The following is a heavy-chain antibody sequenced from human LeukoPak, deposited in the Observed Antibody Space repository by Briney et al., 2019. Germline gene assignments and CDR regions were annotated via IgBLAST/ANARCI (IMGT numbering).Heavy chain of an antibody. Sequence: QPGGTLRLSCAASGFTFSSYGMHWVRQAPGKGLEWVAVISYDGSNKYYADSVKGRFTISRDNSKNTLYLQMNSLRDEDTAVYYCAKDLGGSFFDPWGQGTLVTVSS. J-gene: IGHJ5*02. CDR1: GFTFSSYG. CDR3: AKDLGGSFFDP. V-gene: IGHV3-30*18. D-gene: IGHD1-26*01. CDR2: ISYDGSNK.